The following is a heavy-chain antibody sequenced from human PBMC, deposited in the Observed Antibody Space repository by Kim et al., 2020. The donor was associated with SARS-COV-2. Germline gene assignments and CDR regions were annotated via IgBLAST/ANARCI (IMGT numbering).Heavy chain of an antibody. CDR2: IYYSGST. D-gene: IGHD2-15*01. CDR1: GGSISSYY. Sequence: SETLSLTCTVSGGSISSYYCSWIRQPPGKGLEWIGYIYYSGSTNYNPSLKSRVTISVDTSKNQFSLKLSSVTAADTAVYYCASSWSAVVVDYWGQGTLVTVSS. J-gene: IGHJ4*02. CDR3: ASSWSAVVVDY. V-gene: IGHV4-59*13.